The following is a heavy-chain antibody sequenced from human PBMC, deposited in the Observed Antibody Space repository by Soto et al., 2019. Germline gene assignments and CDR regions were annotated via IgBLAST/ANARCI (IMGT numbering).Heavy chain of an antibody. Sequence: SVKVSCKASGYTFASFDINCVSKDTGQGLEWMGWMNPNSGNTGYAQKFQGRVTMTRNTSISTAYMELSSLRSEDTAVDYCARESLYSSSFPFDPWGQGTLVTVSS. CDR2: MNPNSGNT. V-gene: IGHV1-8*01. CDR1: GYTFASFD. CDR3: ARESLYSSSFPFDP. J-gene: IGHJ5*02. D-gene: IGHD6-6*01.